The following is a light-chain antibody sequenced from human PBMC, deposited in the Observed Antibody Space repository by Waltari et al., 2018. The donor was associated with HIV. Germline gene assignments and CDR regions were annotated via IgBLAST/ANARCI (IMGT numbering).Light chain of an antibody. V-gene: IGLV2-23*02. CDR3: CSYAGSSTPFV. CDR2: EVS. J-gene: IGLJ1*01. CDR1: SSDVGSYTL. Sequence: QSALTQPASVSGSPGQSITISCTGPSSDVGSYTLVSWYQQYPGKDPKLMIYEVSKRPSGVSNRFSCSKSGNTASLTISGLQADDEADYYCCSYAGSSTPFVFGTATKVTVL.